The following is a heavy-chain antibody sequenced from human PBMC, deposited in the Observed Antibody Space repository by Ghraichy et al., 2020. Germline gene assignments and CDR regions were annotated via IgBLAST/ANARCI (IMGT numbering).Heavy chain of an antibody. Sequence: GGSLRLSCAASGFTFSSYWMSWVRQAPGKGLEWVANIKQDGSEKYYVDSVKGRFIISRDNAKNSLYLQMNSLRAEDTAVYYCARELMAPLGWTYYFDYWGQGTLVTVSS. CDR3: ARELMAPLGWTYYFDY. CDR1: GFTFSSYW. CDR2: IKQDGSEK. J-gene: IGHJ4*02. D-gene: IGHD2-8*01. V-gene: IGHV3-7*01.